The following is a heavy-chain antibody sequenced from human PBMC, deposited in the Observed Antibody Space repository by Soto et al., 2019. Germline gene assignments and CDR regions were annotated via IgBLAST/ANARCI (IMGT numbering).Heavy chain of an antibody. V-gene: IGHV1-69*08. J-gene: IGHJ4*02. CDR2: IIPILGIA. Sequence: QVQLVQSGAEVKKPGSSVKVSCKASGGTFSSYTISWVRQAPGQGLEWMGRIIPILGIANYAQKFQGRVTXXAXKXXSTAYMGLSSLRSEDTAVYYCARDVDTAMERELDYGGQGTLVTVSS. CDR1: GGTFSSYT. D-gene: IGHD5-18*01. CDR3: ARDVDTAMERELDY.